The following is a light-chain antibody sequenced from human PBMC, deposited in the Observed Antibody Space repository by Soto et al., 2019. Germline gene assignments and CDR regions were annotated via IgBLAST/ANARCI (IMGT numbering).Light chain of an antibody. V-gene: IGKV1-5*03. Sequence: DIQMTQSPSTLSASVGYRVAIACRASDNIAPWVAWYQQKPGKAPKLLIYKAANLADEVPSRFAGSGSGTEFALTISSLQPDDFATYYCQYYNTFSGTFGQGTKVDIK. J-gene: IGKJ1*01. CDR1: DNIAPW. CDR2: KAA. CDR3: QYYNTFSGT.